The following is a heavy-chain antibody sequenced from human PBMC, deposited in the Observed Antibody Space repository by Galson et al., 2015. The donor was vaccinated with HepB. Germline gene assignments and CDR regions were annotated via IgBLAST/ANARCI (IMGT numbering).Heavy chain of an antibody. D-gene: IGHD6-19*01. CDR2: ISSSGSYI. CDR1: GFTFSSYS. Sequence: SLRLSCAASGFTFSSYSMNWVRQAPGKGLEWVSSISSSGSYIYYADSVKGRFTISRDNAKNSLYLQMNSLRAEDTAVYYCATRLAVAGTGAFDIWGQGTMVTVSS. J-gene: IGHJ3*02. V-gene: IGHV3-21*01. CDR3: ATRLAVAGTGAFDI.